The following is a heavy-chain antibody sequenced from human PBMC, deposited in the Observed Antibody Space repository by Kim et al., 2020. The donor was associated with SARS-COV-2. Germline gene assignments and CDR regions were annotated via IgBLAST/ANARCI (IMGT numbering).Heavy chain of an antibody. V-gene: IGHV4-30-4*01. D-gene: IGHD6-13*01. CDR3: ARGGRVYSGTWTRLNWIDS. J-gene: IGHJ5*01. CDR1: GGSISSTEYY. CDR2: IYYSGST. Sequence: SETLSLTCTVSGGSISSTEYYWSWIRQPPGKGLEWIGYIYYSGSTNYNPSLKSRVTISVDTSENQFSLNLNSVTAADTAVYYCARGGRVYSGTWTRLNWIDSWGQGTLVTVSS.